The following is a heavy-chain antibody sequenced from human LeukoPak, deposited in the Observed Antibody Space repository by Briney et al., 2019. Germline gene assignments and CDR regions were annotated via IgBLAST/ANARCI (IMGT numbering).Heavy chain of an antibody. Sequence: GGSLRLSCAASGFTFDDYAMHWVRQAPGKGLEWVSGISWNSGSIGYADSVKGRLTISRDNAKNSLYLQMNGLRAEDTALYYCAKGLWFGEFHPFDYWGQGTLVTVSS. V-gene: IGHV3-9*01. CDR2: ISWNSGSI. CDR3: AKGLWFGEFHPFDY. J-gene: IGHJ4*02. D-gene: IGHD3-10*01. CDR1: GFTFDDYA.